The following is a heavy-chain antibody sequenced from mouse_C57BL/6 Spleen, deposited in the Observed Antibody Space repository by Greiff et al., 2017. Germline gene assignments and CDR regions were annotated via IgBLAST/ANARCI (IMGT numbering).Heavy chain of an antibody. D-gene: IGHD1-1*01. CDR3: ARGAKSYYYVSSEYWYFDV. Sequence: DVQLVESGGDLVKPGGSLKLSCAASGFTFSSYGMSWVRQTPDQRLEWVATISSGGSYTYYPDSVKGRFTISKDNAKNTLYLQMSSLKSEDTAMYYYARGAKSYYYVSSEYWYFDVWGTGTTVTVSS. V-gene: IGHV5-6*01. CDR1: GFTFSSYG. CDR2: ISSGGSYT. J-gene: IGHJ1*03.